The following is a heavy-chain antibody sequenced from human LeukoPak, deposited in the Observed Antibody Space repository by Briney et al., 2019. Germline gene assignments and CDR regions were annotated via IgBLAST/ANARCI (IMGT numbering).Heavy chain of an antibody. D-gene: IGHD3-22*01. CDR2: IYSGGST. V-gene: IGHV3-66*01. CDR3: ARAIDSSGYYAWFDP. Sequence: GGSLRLSCAASGFTVSSNYMKWVRQAPGKGLEWVSLIYSGGSTYYADSVKGRFTISRDDSKNTLYLQMNSLRVEDTAVYYCARAIDSSGYYAWFDPWGQGTLVTVSS. CDR1: GFTVSSNY. J-gene: IGHJ5*02.